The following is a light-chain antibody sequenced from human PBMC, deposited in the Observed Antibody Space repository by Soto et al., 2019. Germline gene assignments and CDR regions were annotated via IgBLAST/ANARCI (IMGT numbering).Light chain of an antibody. CDR1: SSDVGGYNS. CDR3: SSYTSSMTNV. V-gene: IGLV2-14*03. J-gene: IGLJ1*01. CDR2: AVG. Sequence: QSVLTQPASVSGSPGQSITISCTGTSSDVGGYNSVSWYQHHPGKAPKLILYAVGDRPSGVSYPFSGSKSGNTASLTISGLQAADEADYFCSSYTSSMTNVFGSGTKLTVL.